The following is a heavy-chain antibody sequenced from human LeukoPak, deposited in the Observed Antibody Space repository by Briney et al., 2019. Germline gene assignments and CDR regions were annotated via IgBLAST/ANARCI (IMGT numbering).Heavy chain of an antibody. D-gene: IGHD1-26*01. CDR1: GFTFSSYA. Sequence: GGSLRLSCAASGFTFSSYAMHWVRQAPGKGLEWVAVISYDGSNKYYADSVKGRFTISRDNSKNTLYLQMNSLRAEDTAVYYCARSRGSYKGGDDFDYGGQGPLVTVSS. CDR3: ARSRGSYKGGDDFDY. V-gene: IGHV3-30*01. J-gene: IGHJ4*02. CDR2: ISYDGSNK.